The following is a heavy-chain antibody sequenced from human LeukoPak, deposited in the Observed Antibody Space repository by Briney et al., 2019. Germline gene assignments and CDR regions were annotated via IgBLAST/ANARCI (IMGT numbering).Heavy chain of an antibody. CDR2: IRYDGSNK. V-gene: IGHV3-30*02. Sequence: GGFLRLSCAASGFTFSSYGMHWVRQAPGKGLEWVAFIRYDGSNKYYADSVKGRFTISRDNSKNTLYLQMNSLRAEDTAVYYCATLVPAASDAFDIWGQGTMVTVSS. J-gene: IGHJ3*02. CDR1: GFTFSSYG. D-gene: IGHD2-2*01. CDR3: ATLVPAASDAFDI.